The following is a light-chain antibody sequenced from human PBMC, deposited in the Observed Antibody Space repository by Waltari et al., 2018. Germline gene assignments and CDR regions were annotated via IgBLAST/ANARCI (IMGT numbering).Light chain of an antibody. CDR2: LNSDGSH. J-gene: IGLJ2*01. V-gene: IGLV4-69*02. CDR1: SGHSNYA. CDR3: QTWGTGTQVV. Sequence: QLVLTQSPSASASLGASVKLTCTLSSGHSNYAIAWHQRQPEKGPQYLMKLNSDGSHSQGDGIPDRFSGSSSGAERYLTISSLQSEDEADYYCQTWGTGTQVVFGGGTKLTAL.